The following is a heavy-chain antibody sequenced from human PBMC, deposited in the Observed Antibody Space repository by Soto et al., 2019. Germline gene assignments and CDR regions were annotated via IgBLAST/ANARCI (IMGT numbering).Heavy chain of an antibody. CDR2: ISGSGGST. V-gene: IGHV3-23*01. Sequence: EVQLLESGGGLVQPGGSLRLSCAASGLTFSSYAMSWVRQAPGKWLEWVSAISGSGGSTYYADSVKGRFTISRDNSKNTLYLQMNSLRAEDTAVYYCAKVTIVGPLFYFDYWGQGTLVTVSS. D-gene: IGHD3-16*02. CDR1: GLTFSSYA. CDR3: AKVTIVGPLFYFDY. J-gene: IGHJ4*02.